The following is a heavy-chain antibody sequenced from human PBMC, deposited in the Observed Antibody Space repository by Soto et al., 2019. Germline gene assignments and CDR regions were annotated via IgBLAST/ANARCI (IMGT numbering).Heavy chain of an antibody. D-gene: IGHD1-26*01. V-gene: IGHV4-61*01. CDR3: ARDRRGVSSGSYYGVHAFDI. Sequence: PSETLSLTCTVSGGSISSDSYYWSWIRQPPGKGLDWIGYIYYSGSTNYNPSLKSRVTISVDTSKNQFSLKLSSVTAADTAVYYCARDRRGVSSGSYYGVHAFDIWGQGTMVTVSS. CDR1: GGSISSDSYY. J-gene: IGHJ3*02. CDR2: IYYSGST.